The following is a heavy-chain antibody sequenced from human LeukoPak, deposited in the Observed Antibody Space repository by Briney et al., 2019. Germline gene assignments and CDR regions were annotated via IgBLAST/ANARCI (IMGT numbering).Heavy chain of an antibody. CDR2: TSASGDAT. Sequence: TGGSLRLSCAASGFTFSAHSMTWVRQAPGKGLEWVSGTSASGDATYYADSVKGRFTISRDNSKNTLDLQMNSLRAEDTAVYYCTKWTGYGDSWGQGTLVTVSS. V-gene: IGHV3-23*01. CDR3: TKWTGYGDS. CDR1: GFTFSAHS. D-gene: IGHD5-12*01. J-gene: IGHJ4*02.